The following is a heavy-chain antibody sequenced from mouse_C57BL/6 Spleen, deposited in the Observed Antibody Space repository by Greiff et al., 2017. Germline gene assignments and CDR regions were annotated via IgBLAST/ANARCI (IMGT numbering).Heavy chain of an antibody. Sequence: QVQLQQPGAELVRPGSSVKLSCKASGYTFTSYWMPWVKQRPIQGLEWIGNIDPSDSETPYNQQFKDKATLTVGKSSSPAYMQLSSLTSEGSAVYYWARDPYGYCFDYWGQGTTLTGSA. J-gene: IGHJ2*01. CDR3: ARDPYGYCFDY. V-gene: IGHV1-52*01. D-gene: IGHD1-1*01. CDR2: IDPSDSET. CDR1: GYTFTSYW.